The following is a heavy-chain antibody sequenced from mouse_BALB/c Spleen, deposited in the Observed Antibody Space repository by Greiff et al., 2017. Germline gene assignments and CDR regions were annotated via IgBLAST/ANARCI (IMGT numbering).Heavy chain of an antibody. CDR3: ARGGGNPDY. J-gene: IGHJ2*01. D-gene: IGHD1-1*02. V-gene: IGHV5-6-5*01. CDR1: GFTFSSYA. Sequence: EVQRVESGGGLVKPGGSLKLSCAASGFTFSSYAMSWVRQTPEKRLEWVASISSGGSTYYPDSVKGRFTISRDNARNILYLQMSSLRSEDTAMYYCARGGGNPDYWGQGTTLTVSS. CDR2: ISSGGST.